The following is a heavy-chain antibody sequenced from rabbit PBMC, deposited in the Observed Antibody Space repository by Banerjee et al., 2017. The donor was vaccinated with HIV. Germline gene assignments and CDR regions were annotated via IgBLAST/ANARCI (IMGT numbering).Heavy chain of an antibody. CDR1: GFDFSSYG. CDR3: VRDWRYAGYGAYDYAINL. CDR2: IYAGKGIT. V-gene: IGHV1S47*01. D-gene: IGHD6-1*01. Sequence: QEQLVESGGGLVQPGGSLKLSCKASGFDFSSYGVSWVRQAPGKGLEWIGIIYAGKGITNYASWVNGRFTISSDNAQNTVDLQLNSLTAADTATYFCVRDWRYAGYGAYDYAINLWGPGTLVTVS. J-gene: IGHJ4*01.